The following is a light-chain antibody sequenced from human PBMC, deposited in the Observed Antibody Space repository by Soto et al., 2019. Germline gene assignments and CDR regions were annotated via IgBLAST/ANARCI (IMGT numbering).Light chain of an antibody. CDR2: DAS. Sequence: EFVLTQSPGTLSLSPGERATLSCRASQSLSSGYLAWYQQKFGQAPRLLIYDASRRATGIPERFSGSGSGTDFTLTINRLEPEDFAVYYCQQYGSSPTFGLGTKVDIK. CDR1: QSLSSGY. CDR3: QQYGSSPT. V-gene: IGKV3-20*01. J-gene: IGKJ1*01.